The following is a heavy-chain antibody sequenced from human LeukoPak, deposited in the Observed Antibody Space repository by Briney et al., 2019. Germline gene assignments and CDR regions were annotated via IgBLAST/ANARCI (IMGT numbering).Heavy chain of an antibody. V-gene: IGHV3-48*03. Sequence: PGGSLRLTCAASGFTFSSYEMNWVRQAPGKGLEWVSYISSSGSTIYYADSVKGRFTISRDNAKNSVYLQMNSLRAEDTAVYYCARDRSAPAEAYFYYYMDVWGKGTTVTVSS. CDR2: ISSSGSTI. CDR1: GFTFSSYE. J-gene: IGHJ6*03. CDR3: ARDRSAPAEAYFYYYMDV.